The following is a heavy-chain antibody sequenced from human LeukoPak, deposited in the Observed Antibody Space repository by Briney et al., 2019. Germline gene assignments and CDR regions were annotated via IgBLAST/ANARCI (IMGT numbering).Heavy chain of an antibody. CDR3: ARDAGYSSGWYLYYYYGMDV. D-gene: IGHD6-19*01. CDR1: GYTFTSYA. Sequence: VASVKVSCKASGYTFTSYAMHWVRQAPGQRLEWMGWINAGNGNTKYSQKFQGRVTITRDTSASTAYMELSSLRSEDTAVYYCARDAGYSSGWYLYYYYGMDVWGQGTTVTVSS. V-gene: IGHV1-3*01. CDR2: INAGNGNT. J-gene: IGHJ6*02.